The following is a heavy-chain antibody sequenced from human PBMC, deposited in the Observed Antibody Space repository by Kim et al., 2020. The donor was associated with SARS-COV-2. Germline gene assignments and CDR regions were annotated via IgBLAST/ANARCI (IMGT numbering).Heavy chain of an antibody. CDR2: ISGSGGST. D-gene: IGHD3-22*01. CDR1: GFTFSSYA. J-gene: IGHJ4*02. CDR3: VRDRDNDVTTYHPMFDY. V-gene: IGHV3-23*01. Sequence: GGSLRLSCAASGFTFSSYAMNWVRQAPGKGLEWVSAISGSGGSTYYADSVKGRFTISRDNSKNTLYLQMNSLRAEDTAVYYCVRDRDNDVTTYHPMFDYWGLGALVTVSS.